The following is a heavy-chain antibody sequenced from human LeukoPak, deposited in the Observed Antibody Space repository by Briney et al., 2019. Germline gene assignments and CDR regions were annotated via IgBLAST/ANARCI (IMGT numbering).Heavy chain of an antibody. Sequence: PSETLSLTCTVSGGSISSYYWSWIRQPAGKGLEWIGRMYISGSTNYNPSLKSRVTMSVDTSKNQFFLKLSSVTAADTAVYYCARDGRRVTNDAFDIWGQGTMVTVSS. J-gene: IGHJ3*02. CDR2: MYISGST. CDR3: ARDGRRVTNDAFDI. D-gene: IGHD3-10*01. CDR1: GGSISSYY. V-gene: IGHV4-4*07.